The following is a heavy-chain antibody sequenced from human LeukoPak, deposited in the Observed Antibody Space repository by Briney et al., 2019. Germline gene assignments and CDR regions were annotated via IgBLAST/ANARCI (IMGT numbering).Heavy chain of an antibody. J-gene: IGHJ4*02. CDR2: IYYSGNT. V-gene: IGHV4-59*01. CDR3: ARDVGATPGYFDY. D-gene: IGHD1-26*01. CDR1: GGSISSYY. Sequence: SETLSLTCTVSGGSISSYYWNWIRQPPEKGLEWIAYIYYSGNTNYNPSLKSRVTISVDTSKNQFSLKLNSVTAADTAVYYCARDVGATPGYFDYWGQGTLVTVSS.